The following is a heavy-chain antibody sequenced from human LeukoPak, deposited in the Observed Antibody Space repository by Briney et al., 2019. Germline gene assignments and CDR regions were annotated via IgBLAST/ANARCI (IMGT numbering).Heavy chain of an antibody. J-gene: IGHJ3*02. D-gene: IGHD2-15*01. CDR1: GYTFTSYD. V-gene: IGHV1-8*01. CDR2: MNPNSGNT. CDR3: ARDKGYCSGGSCFGDAFDI. Sequence: ASVKVSCKASGYTFTSYDINWVRQATGQGLEWMGWMNPNSGNTGYAQKFQGRVTMTRNTSISTAYMELSSLRSEDTAVYYCARDKGYCSGGSCFGDAFDIWGQGTMVTVPS.